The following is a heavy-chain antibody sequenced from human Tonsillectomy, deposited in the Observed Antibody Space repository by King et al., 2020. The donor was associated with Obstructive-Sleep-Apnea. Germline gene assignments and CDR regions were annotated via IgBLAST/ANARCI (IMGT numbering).Heavy chain of an antibody. J-gene: IGHJ5*02. CDR3: ARNPYSYGFVSWFDT. D-gene: IGHD5-18*01. Sequence: VQLQESGPGLVEPSQTLSLTCTVSGGSINSGDYYWSWIRQHPGRGLEWIGYIYYSGSSHYNPSLKSRLTISVDTSKNQFSLRLTSVTAADTAVYYCARNPYSYGFVSWFDTWGQGTLVTVSS. V-gene: IGHV4-31*03. CDR1: GGSINSGDYY. CDR2: IYYSGSS.